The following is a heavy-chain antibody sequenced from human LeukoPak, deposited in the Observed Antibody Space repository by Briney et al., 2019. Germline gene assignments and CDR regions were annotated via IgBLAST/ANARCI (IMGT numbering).Heavy chain of an antibody. D-gene: IGHD4-17*01. V-gene: IGHV1-69*13. Sequence: SVKVSCKASGGTFSSYAISWVRQAPGQGLEWMGGIIPIFGTANYAQKFQGRVTITADESTSSAYMELSSLRSEDTAVYYCARGRMTTVTTYGMDVWGQGTTVTVSS. J-gene: IGHJ6*02. CDR2: IIPIFGTA. CDR1: GGTFSSYA. CDR3: ARGRMTTVTTYGMDV.